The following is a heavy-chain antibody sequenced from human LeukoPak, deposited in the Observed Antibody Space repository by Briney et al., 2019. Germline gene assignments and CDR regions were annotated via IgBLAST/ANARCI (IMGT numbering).Heavy chain of an antibody. D-gene: IGHD2-2*01. Sequence: SVKVSCKASGGTFSSYGISWVRQAPGQGLEWMGGIIPIFATANYAQKFQGRVTITADESRSTAYMELSSLRSDDTAVYYCARKYQFGTYGMDVWGKGTTVTVSS. CDR2: IIPIFATA. CDR3: ARKYQFGTYGMDV. J-gene: IGHJ6*04. CDR1: GGTFSSYG. V-gene: IGHV1-69*13.